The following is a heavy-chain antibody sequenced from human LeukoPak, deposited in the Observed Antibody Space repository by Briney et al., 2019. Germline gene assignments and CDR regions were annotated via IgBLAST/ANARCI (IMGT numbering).Heavy chain of an antibody. D-gene: IGHD2-15*01. CDR3: ARGEVHCSGGSCYSDY. CDR1: GFTFSSYS. V-gene: IGHV3-21*01. CDR2: ISSSSSYI. J-gene: IGHJ4*02. Sequence: PGGSLRLSCAASGFTFSSYSMNWVRHAPGKGLEWVSSISSSSSYIYYADSVKGRFTISRDNAKNSLYLQMNRLRAEDTAVYYCARGEVHCSGGSCYSDYWGQGTLVTVSS.